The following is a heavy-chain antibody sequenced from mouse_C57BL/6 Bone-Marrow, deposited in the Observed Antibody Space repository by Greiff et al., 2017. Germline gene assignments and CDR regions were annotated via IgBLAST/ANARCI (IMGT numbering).Heavy chain of an antibody. V-gene: IGHV1-81*01. D-gene: IGHD1-2*01. CDR2: SYPRSGNT. Sequence: VKLQESGAELARPGASVKLSCKASGYTFTSYGISWVKQRTGQGLEWIGESYPRSGNTYYNEKFKGKATLTADKSSSTAYMELRGLTSEDSAVYFCARGRITTALFDYWGQGTTLTVSS. CDR3: ARGRITTALFDY. J-gene: IGHJ2*01. CDR1: GYTFTSYG.